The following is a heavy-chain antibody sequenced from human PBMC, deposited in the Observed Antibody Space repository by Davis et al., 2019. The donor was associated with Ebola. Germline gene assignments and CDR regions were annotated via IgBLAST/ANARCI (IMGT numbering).Heavy chain of an antibody. CDR2: IYYSGST. J-gene: IGHJ4*02. D-gene: IGHD3-16*01. V-gene: IGHV4-59*11. CDR3: AGALGQRGEGGQGEIIYFDY. Sequence: PSETLSLTCTVSGGSISSHYWSWIRQPPGKGLEWIGYIYYSGSTNYNPSLKSRVTISVDTSKNQFSLKLSSVTAADTAVYYCAGALGQRGEGGQGEIIYFDYWGQGTLVTVSS. CDR1: GGSISSHY.